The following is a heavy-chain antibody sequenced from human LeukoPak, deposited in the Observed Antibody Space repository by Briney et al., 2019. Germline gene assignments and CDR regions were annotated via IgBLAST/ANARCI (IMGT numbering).Heavy chain of an antibody. Sequence: SETLSLTCTVSGGSISGYYWSWIRQSPGKGLEWIGYMYFSGSTNYNPSLKSRVSMSVDTSKNQFSLKLSSVTAADTAVYYCARGFRDDFWSGYYKRPYYGMDVWGQGTTVTVSS. V-gene: IGHV4-59*01. CDR3: ARGFRDDFWSGYYKRPYYGMDV. J-gene: IGHJ6*02. CDR2: MYFSGST. D-gene: IGHD3-3*01. CDR1: GGSISGYY.